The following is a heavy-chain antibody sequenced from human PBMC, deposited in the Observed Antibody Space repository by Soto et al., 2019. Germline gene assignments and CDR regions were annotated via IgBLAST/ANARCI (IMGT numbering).Heavy chain of an antibody. Sequence: GSLRLACAASVFTFSSYAMSWVRQAPGKGLEWVSAISGSGGSTYYADSVKGRFTISRDNSKNTLYLQMNSLRAEDTAVYYCAKGDSSSSLIVGFDYWGQGTLVTVSS. D-gene: IGHD6-6*01. V-gene: IGHV3-23*01. J-gene: IGHJ4*02. CDR2: ISGSGGST. CDR1: VFTFSSYA. CDR3: AKGDSSSSLIVGFDY.